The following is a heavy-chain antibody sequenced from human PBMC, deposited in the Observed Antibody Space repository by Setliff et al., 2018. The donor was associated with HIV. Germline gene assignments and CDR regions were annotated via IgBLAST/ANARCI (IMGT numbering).Heavy chain of an antibody. D-gene: IGHD6-13*01. CDR3: ARDRRGSSRFYFDY. Sequence: WGSLRLSCAASGFTFGDYSVNGVRQAPGKGLEWVSYISSSSGTIYYADSVKGRFTISRDNAKMYLHMNSLRAEDTAVYYCARDRRGSSRFYFDYWGQGTLVTVSS. CDR1: GFTFGDYS. CDR2: ISSSSGTI. V-gene: IGHV3-48*01. J-gene: IGHJ4*02.